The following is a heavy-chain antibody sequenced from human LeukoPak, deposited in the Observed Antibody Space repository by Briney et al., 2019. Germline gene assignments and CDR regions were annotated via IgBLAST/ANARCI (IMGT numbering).Heavy chain of an antibody. CDR2: IRGDGSMT. Sequence: PGGSLRLSCAASGNYWMHWVRQAPGKGLVWVSRIRGDGSMTNYADSVKGRFTISRDNAKNTLYLQMNSLRLEDTAVYYCARENLAAAADYWGQGTVVTVSS. CDR1: GNYW. D-gene: IGHD6-25*01. CDR3: ARENLAAAADY. J-gene: IGHJ4*02. V-gene: IGHV3-74*01.